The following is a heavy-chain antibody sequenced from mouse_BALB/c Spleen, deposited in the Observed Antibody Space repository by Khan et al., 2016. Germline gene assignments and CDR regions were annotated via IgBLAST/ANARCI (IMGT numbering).Heavy chain of an antibody. CDR1: GYTFTTYW. Sequence: QVQLKESGAELARPGASVKLSCKASGYTFTTYWMQWVKQRPGQGLEWIGAIYPGDGDTRYTQKFKGKATLTADKSSSTAYMQLSSLASEDSVVYYCARGNSYYDYDYWGQGTTLTVSS. CDR2: IYPGDGDT. CDR3: ARGNSYYDYDY. J-gene: IGHJ2*01. D-gene: IGHD2-4*01. V-gene: IGHV1-87*01.